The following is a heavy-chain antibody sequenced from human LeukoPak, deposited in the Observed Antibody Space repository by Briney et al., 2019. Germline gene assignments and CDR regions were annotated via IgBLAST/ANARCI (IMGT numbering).Heavy chain of an antibody. CDR2: ISAYNGNT. J-gene: IGHJ4*02. D-gene: IGHD2-15*01. Sequence: ASVKVSCKASGYTFTSYGISWVRQAPGQGPEWMGWISAYNGNTNYAQKLQGRVTMTTDTSTSTAYMELRSLRSDDTAVYYCARDRRRYCSGGSCYSDYWGQGTLVTVSS. CDR3: ARDRRRYCSGGSCYSDY. V-gene: IGHV1-18*01. CDR1: GYTFTSYG.